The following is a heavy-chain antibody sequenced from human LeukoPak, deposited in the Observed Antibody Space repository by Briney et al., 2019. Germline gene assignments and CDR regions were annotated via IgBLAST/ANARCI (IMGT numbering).Heavy chain of an antibody. J-gene: IGHJ5*02. CDR3: ARAHSTLRIAVRRGDNWFDP. D-gene: IGHD6-6*01. CDR2: IHYSGST. Sequence: SETLSLTCTVSGGSISSYYWSWIRQPPGKGLEWIGYIHYSGSTNYNPSLKSRVTISVDTSKNQFSLKLSSVTAADMAVYYCARAHSTLRIAVRRGDNWFDPWGQGTLVTVSS. CDR1: GGSISSYY. V-gene: IGHV4-59*01.